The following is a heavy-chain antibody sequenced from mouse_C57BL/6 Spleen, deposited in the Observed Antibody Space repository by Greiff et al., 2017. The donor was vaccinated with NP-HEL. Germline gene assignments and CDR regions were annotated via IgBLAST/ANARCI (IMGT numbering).Heavy chain of an antibody. CDR1: GYTFTGYW. Sequence: VQLQQSGAELMKPGASVKLSCKATGYTFTGYWIEWVKQRPGHGLEWIGEILPGSGSTNYNEQLKGKATFTADTSSNTAYMQLSSLTTEDSAIDYCARVLYEYYDWGFDYWGQGTTRTVSS. D-gene: IGHD2-4*01. CDR3: ARVLYEYYDWGFDY. V-gene: IGHV1-9*01. J-gene: IGHJ2*01. CDR2: ILPGSGST.